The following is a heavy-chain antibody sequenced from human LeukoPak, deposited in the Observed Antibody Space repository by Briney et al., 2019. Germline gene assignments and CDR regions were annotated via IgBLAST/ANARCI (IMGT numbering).Heavy chain of an antibody. CDR1: GGSISSGGYY. V-gene: IGHV4-31*03. CDR2: IYYSGST. CDR3: ARASDGLYYYYYGTDA. J-gene: IGHJ6*02. Sequence: SETLSLTCTVSGGSISSGGYYWNWIRQHPGKGLEWIGYIYYSGSTYYNPSLKSRVTISVDTSKNQFSLKLSSVTAADTAVYYCARASDGLYYYYYGTDAWGQGTTVTVSS. D-gene: IGHD2-2*01.